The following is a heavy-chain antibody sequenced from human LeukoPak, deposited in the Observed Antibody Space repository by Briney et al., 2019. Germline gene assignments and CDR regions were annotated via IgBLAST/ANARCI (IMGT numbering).Heavy chain of an antibody. CDR2: ISYGGSNK. V-gene: IGHV3-30-3*01. J-gene: IGHJ4*02. CDR1: GFTFSSYA. Sequence: PGRSLRLSCAASGFTFSSYAMHWVRQAPGKGLEWVAVISYGGSNKYYADSVKGRFTISRDNSKNTLYLQMNSLRAEDTAVYYCASWNYYDSSGYYNFDYWGQGTLVTVSS. D-gene: IGHD3-22*01. CDR3: ASWNYYDSSGYYNFDY.